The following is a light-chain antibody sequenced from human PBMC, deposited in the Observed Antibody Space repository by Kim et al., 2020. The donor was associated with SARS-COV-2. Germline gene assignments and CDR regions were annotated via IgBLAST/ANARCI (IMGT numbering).Light chain of an antibody. CDR1: QGVNSN. V-gene: IGKV3-15*01. J-gene: IGKJ4*01. Sequence: VSPGERATLSCRASQGVNSNLAWYQQKPGQAPRLLIYAASTRATGIPARFSGGGSGTEFTLTISSLQSEDFAVYYCQQYYNWPLTFGGGTKVDIK. CDR3: QQYYNWPLT. CDR2: AAS.